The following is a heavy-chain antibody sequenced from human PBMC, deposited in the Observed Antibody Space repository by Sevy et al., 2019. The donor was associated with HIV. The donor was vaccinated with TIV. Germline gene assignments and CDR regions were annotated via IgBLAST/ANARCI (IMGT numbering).Heavy chain of an antibody. V-gene: IGHV6-1*01. J-gene: IGHJ6*02. CDR2: TYYRSKWYN. Sequence: SQTLSLTCAISGDSVSSNSAAWNWIRQSPSRGLEWLGRTYYRSKWYNDYAVSVKSRITINPDTSKNHFSLQLNSVTPEETAVYYCAMGSIAAAGYYYGMDVWGQGTTVTVSS. CDR1: GDSVSSNSAA. D-gene: IGHD6-13*01. CDR3: AMGSIAAAGYYYGMDV.